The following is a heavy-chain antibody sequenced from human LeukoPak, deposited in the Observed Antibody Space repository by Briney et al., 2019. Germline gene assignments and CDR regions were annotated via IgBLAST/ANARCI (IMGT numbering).Heavy chain of an antibody. V-gene: IGHV3-30*18. CDR2: VSDDGSNK. J-gene: IGHJ4*02. D-gene: IGHD6-13*01. Sequence: GGSLRLSCAASGFTFINYGMHWVRQAPGKGLEWVAVVSDDGSNKHYADSVKGRFTISRDNSKNTLALQMNSLRGEDTAVYYCAKDRRFAVAGQSGLVDYWGQGTVVTVSS. CDR3: AKDRRFAVAGQSGLVDY. CDR1: GFTFINYG.